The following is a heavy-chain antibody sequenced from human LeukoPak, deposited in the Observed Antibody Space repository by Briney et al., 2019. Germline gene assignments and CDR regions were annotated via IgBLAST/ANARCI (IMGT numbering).Heavy chain of an antibody. D-gene: IGHD4-17*01. CDR1: GFTFDDYA. J-gene: IGHJ3*02. CDR2: ISWNSGSI. CDR3: AKDIDGDSPCDAFDI. V-gene: IGHV3-9*01. Sequence: PGGSLRLSCAASGFTFDDYAMHWVRQAPGKGLEWVSGISWNSGSISYADSVKGRFTISRDNAKNSLYLQMNSLRAEDTALYYCAKDIDGDSPCDAFDIWGQGTMVTVSS.